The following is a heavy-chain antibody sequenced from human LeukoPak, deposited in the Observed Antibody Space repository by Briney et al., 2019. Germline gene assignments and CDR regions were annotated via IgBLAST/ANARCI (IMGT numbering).Heavy chain of an antibody. CDR2: ISSSSSTI. D-gene: IGHD3-10*01. CDR3: ARVKSYYGSGSPYGMDV. Sequence: GGSLRLSCAASGFTFSSYSMNWVRQAPGKGLEWVSYISSSSSTIYYADSVKGRFTISRDNAKNSLYLQMNSLRAEDTAVYYCARVKSYYGSGSPYGMDVWGQGTTVTVSS. CDR1: GFTFSSYS. V-gene: IGHV3-48*04. J-gene: IGHJ6*02.